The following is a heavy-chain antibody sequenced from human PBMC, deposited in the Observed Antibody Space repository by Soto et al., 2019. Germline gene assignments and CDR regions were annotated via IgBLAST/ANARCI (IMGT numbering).Heavy chain of an antibody. CDR2: IYPGDSDT. V-gene: IGHV5-51*01. D-gene: IGHD3-10*01. J-gene: IGHJ6*02. CDR3: SRSMVRGNNYYLEYV. Sequence: PGESRKISCKGSGYSLTNYWIGWVRQMPGKGLEGMWIIYPGDSDTRYSPSFQGQVTISADKSISTAYLQWSSLKASDTAMYYYSRSMVRGNNYYLEYVWAQRSTVTVSS. CDR1: GYSLTNYW.